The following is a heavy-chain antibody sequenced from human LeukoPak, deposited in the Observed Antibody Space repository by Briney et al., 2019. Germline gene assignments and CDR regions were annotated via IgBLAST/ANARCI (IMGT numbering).Heavy chain of an antibody. J-gene: IGHJ4*02. CDR1: GFFFGAFS. CDR2: ISGDSAQI. V-gene: IGHV3-21*06. D-gene: IGHD6-19*01. CDR3: ARDTGDVYQWLVFDH. Sequence: GGSLRLSCAASGFFFGAFSMNWVRQAPGKGLEWVSSISGDSAQIYNATSVRGRFTIPRDNAENSVYLEMKGLTVEDTGVYYCARDTGDVYQWLVFDHWGQRALVTAAS.